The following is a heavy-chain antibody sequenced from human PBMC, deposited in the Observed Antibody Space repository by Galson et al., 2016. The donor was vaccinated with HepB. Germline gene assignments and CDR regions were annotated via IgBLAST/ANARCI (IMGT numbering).Heavy chain of an antibody. CDR3: ARALRGTTSFFEY. J-gene: IGHJ4*02. Sequence: ETLSLTCTVSGGSISNYYWSWFRQPPGKGPEWIGQTYYSGYTNYSPSLKSRVTISLDSSQNQISLRVRSVTAADTAVYYCARALRGTTSFFEYWGQGVLVTGSS. D-gene: IGHD4-17*01. CDR1: GGSISNYY. V-gene: IGHV4-59*01. CDR2: TYYSGYT.